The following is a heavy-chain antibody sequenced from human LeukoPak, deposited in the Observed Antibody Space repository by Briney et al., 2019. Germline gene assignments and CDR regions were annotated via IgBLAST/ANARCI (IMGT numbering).Heavy chain of an antibody. CDR2: ISSSGSTI. D-gene: IGHD6-13*01. J-gene: IGHJ5*02. V-gene: IGHV3-11*01. CDR1: GFTFSDYY. CDR3: ARLFSPFSLAAAGTEYNWFDP. Sequence: PGGSLRLSCAASGFTFSDYYMSWIRQAPGKGLEWVSYISSSGSTIYYADSVKGRFTISRDNAKNSLYLQMNSLRAEDTAVYYCARLFSPFSLAAAGTEYNWFDPWGQGTLVTVSS.